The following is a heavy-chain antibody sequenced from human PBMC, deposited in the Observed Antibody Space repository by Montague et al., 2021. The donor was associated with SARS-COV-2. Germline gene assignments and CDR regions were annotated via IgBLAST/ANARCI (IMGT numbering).Heavy chain of an antibody. Sequence: SLRLSCAASGFTFSDYAMHWVCQAPGLALEWVSEIHGRGDGTYYADSVKGRFTISRDNSKNTLYLQMNSLRGEDTAVYYCARDQNYGMDVWGQGTTVIVSS. CDR2: IHGRGDGT. J-gene: IGHJ6*02. CDR1: GFTFSDYA. V-gene: IGHV3-23*01. CDR3: ARDQNYGMDV.